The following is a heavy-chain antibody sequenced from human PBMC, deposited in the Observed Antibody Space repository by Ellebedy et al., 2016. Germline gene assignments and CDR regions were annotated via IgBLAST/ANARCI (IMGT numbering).Heavy chain of an antibody. V-gene: IGHV4-31*03. CDR1: GGSFSRGSYY. Sequence: SETLSLXCTVSGGSFSRGSYYLSWIRQHPGKGLEWIGYIYYSVRTYYNPSLKSRVTISVDTSRNQFSLKLTSVTAADTAVYFCALNPKYGSSSGDHYYGLDVWGQGTTVTVSS. J-gene: IGHJ6*02. D-gene: IGHD6-13*01. CDR2: IYYSVRT. CDR3: ALNPKYGSSSGDHYYGLDV.